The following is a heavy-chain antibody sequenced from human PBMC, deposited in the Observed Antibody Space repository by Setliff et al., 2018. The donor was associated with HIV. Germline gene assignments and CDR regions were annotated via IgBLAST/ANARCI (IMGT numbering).Heavy chain of an antibody. J-gene: IGHJ3*02. CDR3: ARAPTHYFGNNKSSWPDAFDI. Sequence: PSETLSLTCTVSGASISSYYWNWFRQPAGKGLESLGRIYTSGNMIYNPSLRSRVTISIDTSKNQFSLNLRSVTAADTAVYYCARAPTHYFGNNKSSWPDAFDIWGLGTMVTVSS. V-gene: IGHV4-4*07. CDR2: IYTSGNM. D-gene: IGHD3-10*01. CDR1: GASISSYY.